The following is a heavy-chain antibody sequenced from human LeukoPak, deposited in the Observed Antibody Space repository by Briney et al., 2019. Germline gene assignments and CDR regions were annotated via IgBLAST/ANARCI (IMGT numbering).Heavy chain of an antibody. J-gene: IGHJ6*03. V-gene: IGHV3-21*06. CDR2: ITTRSSYI. Sequence: GGSLKLSCAASGFTFSDYTLNWVRQAPGKGLEWVSLITTRSSYIYYADSLKGRFTISRDNAKNSLYLQMNSLRVEDTGIYYCARQSRLDSGSFHYYMDVWGKGTTVTVSS. D-gene: IGHD1-26*01. CDR1: GFTFSDYT. CDR3: ARQSRLDSGSFHYYMDV.